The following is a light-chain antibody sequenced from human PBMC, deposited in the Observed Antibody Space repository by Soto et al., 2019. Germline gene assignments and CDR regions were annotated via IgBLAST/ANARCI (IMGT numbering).Light chain of an antibody. CDR2: GAS. CDR3: QQYHTSPLT. V-gene: IGKV3-20*01. Sequence: EIVMTQSPATLSVSPGERATFSCRASQSVSSSYIAWYQQKRGQAPRRLIYGASIRATGIPDRFSGSGSGTDFTLTISRLEPEDFAVYYCQQYHTSPLTFGQGTKVDI. J-gene: IGKJ1*01. CDR1: QSVSSSY.